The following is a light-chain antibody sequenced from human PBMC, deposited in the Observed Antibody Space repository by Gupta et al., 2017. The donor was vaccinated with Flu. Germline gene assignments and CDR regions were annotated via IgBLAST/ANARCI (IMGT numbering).Light chain of an antibody. CDR1: TLSNQY. CDR3: QSADNSGSFVI. CDR2: KDT. Sequence: SSELTQPPSVSVSPGQTARITCSGNTLSNQYTYWYQQKPGQAPVLIIFKDTERPSGIPERFSGSNSGTTVTLTISGVQAEDEAAYYCQSADNSGSFVIFGGGTRLTV. J-gene: IGLJ2*01. V-gene: IGLV3-25*03.